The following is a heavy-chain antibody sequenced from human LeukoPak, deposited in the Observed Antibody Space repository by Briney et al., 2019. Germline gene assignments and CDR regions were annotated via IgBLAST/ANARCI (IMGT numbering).Heavy chain of an antibody. J-gene: IGHJ1*01. CDR1: GFTLSSYE. V-gene: IGHV3-48*03. CDR3: VQVQF. CDR2: ISCSGDLV. Sequence: GGSLRLSCASSGFTLSSYEMKCVRHAPAKGLEWLAYISCSGDLVQHADSVKGRFTTSRDNAKTAVYLQMTSLRVEDTATYYCVQVQFWGQGTLVTVSS. D-gene: IGHD4-11*01.